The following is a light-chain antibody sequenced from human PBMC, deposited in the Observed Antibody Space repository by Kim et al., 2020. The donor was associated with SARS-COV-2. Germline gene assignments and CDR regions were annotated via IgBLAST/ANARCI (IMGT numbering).Light chain of an antibody. CDR1: SGHTSYA. Sequence: QLVLTQSPSASASLGASVKLTCTLNSGHTSYAIAWHRQQPERGPRYLMKINSDGSHSKGDGVPDRFSGSSSGAERYLTISSLQSEDEAHYYCQTRDTAIRVFGGGTQLTV. CDR2: INSDGSH. CDR3: QTRDTAIRV. V-gene: IGLV4-69*01. J-gene: IGLJ2*01.